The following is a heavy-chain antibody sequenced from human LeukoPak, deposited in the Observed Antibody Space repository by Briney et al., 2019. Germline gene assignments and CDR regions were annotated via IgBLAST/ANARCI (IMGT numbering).Heavy chain of an antibody. J-gene: IGHJ3*02. Sequence: PGGSLRLSCAASGFTFSSYWMHWVRQAPGKGLVWVSRINTDGSSTSYADSVKGRFTISRDNAKNTLYLQMNSLRAEDTAVYYCARERGSSSWFIKPRGDAFDIWGQGTMVTVSS. V-gene: IGHV3-74*01. CDR1: GFTFSSYW. CDR2: INTDGSST. CDR3: ARERGSSSWFIKPRGDAFDI. D-gene: IGHD6-13*01.